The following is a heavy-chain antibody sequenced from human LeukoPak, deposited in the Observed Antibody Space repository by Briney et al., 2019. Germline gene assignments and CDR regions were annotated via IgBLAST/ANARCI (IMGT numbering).Heavy chain of an antibody. V-gene: IGHV4-34*01. CDR1: GGSFSGYY. Sequence: SETLSLTCAVYGGSFSGYYWSWIRQPPGKGLEWIGEINHSGSTNYNPSLKSRVTISVDTSKNQFSLKLRSVTAADTAVYYCARARGAVAIDYWGQGTLVTVSS. D-gene: IGHD6-19*01. CDR2: INHSGST. CDR3: ARARGAVAIDY. J-gene: IGHJ4*02.